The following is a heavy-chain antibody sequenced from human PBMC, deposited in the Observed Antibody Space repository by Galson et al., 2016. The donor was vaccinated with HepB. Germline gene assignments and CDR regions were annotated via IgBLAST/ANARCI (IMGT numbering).Heavy chain of an antibody. Sequence: SVKVSCKASGYSFTGYFLNWVRQAPGQGLEWMGWIGPGSGDTEYAQKFQGRVTITRDRSISTVTMELNRLRSDDTAVYYCARSTGFGIRIDYWGQGTQVTVSS. CDR1: GYSFTGYF. V-gene: IGHV1-2*02. CDR3: ARSTGFGIRIDY. CDR2: IGPGSGDT. J-gene: IGHJ4*02. D-gene: IGHD3-10*01.